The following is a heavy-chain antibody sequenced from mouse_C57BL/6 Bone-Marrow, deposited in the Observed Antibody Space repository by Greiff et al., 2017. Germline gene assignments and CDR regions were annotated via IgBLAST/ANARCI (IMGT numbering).Heavy chain of an antibody. V-gene: IGHV1-64*01. CDR2: IHPNSGST. J-gene: IGHJ2*01. Sequence: VQLQQPGAELVKPGASVKLSCKASGYTFTSYWMHWVKQRPGQGLEWIGMIHPNSGSTNYNEKFKSKATLTVDKSSSTAYMQLSSLTSEDSAVYYCAHYDGYYVYFDYWGQGTTLTVSS. CDR3: AHYDGYYVYFDY. CDR1: GYTFTSYW. D-gene: IGHD2-3*01.